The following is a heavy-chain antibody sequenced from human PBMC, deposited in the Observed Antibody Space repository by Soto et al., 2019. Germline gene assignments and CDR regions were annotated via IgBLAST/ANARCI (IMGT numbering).Heavy chain of an antibody. Sequence: SETLSLTCPVSGGSISSSSYYWGWIRQPPGKGLEWIGSIYYSGSTYYNPSLKSRVTISVDTSKNQFSLKLSSVTAADTAVYYCATPGYSSGLDYWGQGTLVTVSS. CDR2: IYYSGST. J-gene: IGHJ4*02. CDR1: GGSISSSSYY. V-gene: IGHV4-39*01. D-gene: IGHD6-19*01. CDR3: ATPGYSSGLDY.